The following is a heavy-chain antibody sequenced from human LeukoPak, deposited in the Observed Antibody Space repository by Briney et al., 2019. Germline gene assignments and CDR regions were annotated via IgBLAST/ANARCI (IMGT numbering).Heavy chain of an antibody. V-gene: IGHV3-23*01. Sequence: PGGSLRLSCVASGFTFSSYAMSWVRQAQGKGLEWVSAISGSGGSTYYADSVEGRFTISRDNSKNTLYLQMNSLRAEDTAVYYCAKDTYYYDSSGYYFIDYWVQGTLVTVSS. J-gene: IGHJ4*02. CDR3: AKDTYYYDSSGYYFIDY. D-gene: IGHD3-22*01. CDR1: GFTFSSYA. CDR2: ISGSGGST.